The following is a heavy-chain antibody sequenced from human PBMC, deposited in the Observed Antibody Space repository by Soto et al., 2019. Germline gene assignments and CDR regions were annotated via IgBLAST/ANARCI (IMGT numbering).Heavy chain of an antibody. Sequence: TLSLTCTVSGGSISSGDYYWSWIRQPPGKGLEWIGYIYYSGSTYYNPSLKSRVTISVDTSKNQFSLKLSSVTAADTAVYYCARTSKLRYFDWLSDYSGQGTLVTVSS. CDR2: IYYSGST. J-gene: IGHJ4*02. D-gene: IGHD3-9*01. V-gene: IGHV4-30-4*01. CDR1: GGSISSGDYY. CDR3: ARTSKLRYFDWLSDY.